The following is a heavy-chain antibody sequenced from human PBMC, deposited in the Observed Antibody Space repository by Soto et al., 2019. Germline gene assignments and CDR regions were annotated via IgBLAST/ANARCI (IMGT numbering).Heavy chain of an antibody. CDR2: IASTSWNI. D-gene: IGHD2-2*01. CDR1: GFTFSGYS. Sequence: EVQLVESGGGLVLPGGSLRLSCAASGFTFSGYSMNWVRQAPGKGLEWVSYIASTSWNIYYADTVKGRFTISRDNAKTSLYLQMNSLRDEDTAVYYCARGPSAAAPLSDWYFDLWGRGTLVTVSS. J-gene: IGHJ2*01. CDR3: ARGPSAAAPLSDWYFDL. V-gene: IGHV3-48*02.